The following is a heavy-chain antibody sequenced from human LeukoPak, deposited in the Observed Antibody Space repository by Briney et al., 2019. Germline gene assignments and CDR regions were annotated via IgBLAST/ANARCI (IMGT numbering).Heavy chain of an antibody. Sequence: PGGSLRLSCVVSGFTFRSYAMSWVRQAPGKGLEWVSVISGSGGSTYYADSVKGRFTISRDNSKNTVYLQMNSLRAEDTAVYYCARVNYGYVSSPYYMDVWGKGTTVTVSS. CDR3: ARVNYGYVSSPYYMDV. V-gene: IGHV3-23*01. CDR1: GFTFRSYA. D-gene: IGHD3-10*01. J-gene: IGHJ6*03. CDR2: ISGSGGST.